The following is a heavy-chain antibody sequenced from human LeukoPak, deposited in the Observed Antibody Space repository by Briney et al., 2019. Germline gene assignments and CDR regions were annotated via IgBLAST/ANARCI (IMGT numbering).Heavy chain of an antibody. D-gene: IGHD4-11*01. J-gene: IGHJ4*02. Sequence: SETLSLTCTLSGGTVTSSTYFWGWIRQPPGKGLEWIGSISYSGSTYYNPSLKSRVTISVDTSKNQFSLKLSSVTAADTAVYYCARDPGMTTVTGFDYWGQGTLVTVSS. CDR3: ARDPGMTTVTGFDY. CDR2: ISYSGST. V-gene: IGHV4-39*07. CDR1: GGTVTSSTYF.